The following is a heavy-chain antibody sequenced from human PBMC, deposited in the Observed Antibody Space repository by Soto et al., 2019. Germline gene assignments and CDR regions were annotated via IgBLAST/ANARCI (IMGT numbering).Heavy chain of an antibody. CDR3: AKEGHYDFWSGPRVNWFDP. Sequence: HPVGSLRLSCAASGFTFSSYAMSWVRQAPGKGLEWVSAISGSGGSTYYADSVKGRFTISRDNSKNTLYLQMNSLRAEDTAVYYCAKEGHYDFWSGPRVNWFDPWGQGTLVTVSS. CDR1: GFTFSSYA. J-gene: IGHJ5*02. D-gene: IGHD3-3*01. CDR2: ISGSGGST. V-gene: IGHV3-23*01.